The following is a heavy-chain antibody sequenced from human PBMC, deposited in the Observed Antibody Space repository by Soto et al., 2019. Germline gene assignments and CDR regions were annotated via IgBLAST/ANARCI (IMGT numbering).Heavy chain of an antibody. V-gene: IGHV1-46*03. Sequence: QVQLVQSGAEVKKPGASVKVSCKASGYTFTSYYMHWVRQAPGQGLEWMGIINPSGGSTSYAQKCQGRVTMTRDTSTSTVYMELSSLRSEDTAVYYCATLGGYDYRQNYWGQGTLVTVSS. J-gene: IGHJ4*02. CDR1: GYTFTSYY. D-gene: IGHD5-12*01. CDR3: ATLGGYDYRQNY. CDR2: INPSGGST.